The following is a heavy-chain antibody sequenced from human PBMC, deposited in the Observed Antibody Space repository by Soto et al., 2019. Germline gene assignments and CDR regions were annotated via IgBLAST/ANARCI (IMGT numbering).Heavy chain of an antibody. CDR3: TRARGVVPAARGFGPYYFDY. CDR1: GFTLGDYA. D-gene: IGHD2-2*01. V-gene: IGHV3-49*03. CDR2: IRSKAYGGTT. Sequence: SLRHTCTASGFTLGDYAMCWFRQAPGKGLEWVGFIRSKAYGGTTEYAASVKGRFTISRDDSKSIAYLQMNSLKTEDTAVYYCTRARGVVPAARGFGPYYFDYWGQGT. J-gene: IGHJ4*02.